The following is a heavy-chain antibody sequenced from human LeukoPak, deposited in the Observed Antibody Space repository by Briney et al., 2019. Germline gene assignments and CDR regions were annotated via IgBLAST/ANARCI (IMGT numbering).Heavy chain of an antibody. D-gene: IGHD3-10*01. CDR1: GYSFTNYW. CDR2: IYPGDSDT. J-gene: IGHJ5*02. CDR3: ARFTMVRGVINWFDP. V-gene: IGHV5-51*01. Sequence: GESLKISCKGSGYSFTNYWIGWVRQMPGKGLEWMGIIYPGDSDTRYSPSIQGQVTISADKSISTAYLQWSSLKASDTAMYYCARFTMVRGVINWFDPWGQGTLVTVSS.